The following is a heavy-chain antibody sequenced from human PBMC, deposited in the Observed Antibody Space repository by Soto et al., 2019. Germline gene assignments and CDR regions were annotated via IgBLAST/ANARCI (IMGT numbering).Heavy chain of an antibody. Sequence: PSETLSLTCAVYGGSFSGYYWSWIRQPPGKGLEWIGEINHSGSTNYNPSLKSRVTISVDTSKNQFSLKLSSVTAADTAVYYCESNTIAAAGTSDYWGQGTLVTVS. V-gene: IGHV4-34*01. CDR2: INHSGST. J-gene: IGHJ4*02. CDR1: GGSFSGYY. D-gene: IGHD6-13*01. CDR3: ESNTIAAAGTSDY.